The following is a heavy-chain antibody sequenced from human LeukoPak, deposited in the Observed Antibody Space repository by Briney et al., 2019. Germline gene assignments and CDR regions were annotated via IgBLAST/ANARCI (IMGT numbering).Heavy chain of an antibody. D-gene: IGHD3-3*01. J-gene: IGHJ4*02. Sequence: GGSLRLSCAGPGFTFSNAWMNWVRQAPGKGLEWVSAISGSGGSTYYADSVKGRFTISRDNSKNTLYLQMNSLRAEDTAVYYCAKGPEGDTIFGVVITPFDYWGQGTLVTVSS. CDR1: GFTFSNAW. CDR2: ISGSGGST. V-gene: IGHV3-23*01. CDR3: AKGPEGDTIFGVVITPFDY.